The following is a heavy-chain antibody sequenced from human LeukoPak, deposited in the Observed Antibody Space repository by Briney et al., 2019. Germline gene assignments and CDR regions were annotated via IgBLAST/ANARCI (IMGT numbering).Heavy chain of an antibody. CDR2: IYYSGST. J-gene: IGHJ3*02. D-gene: IGHD3-10*01. CDR3: ARGSGTLDI. CDR1: GGSISSYY. Sequence: SETLSLTCTVSGGSISSYYWSWIRQPPGKGLEWIGYIYYSGSTNYNPSLKSRVTMSVDTTKTQFSLNLSSVTAADTAVYYCARGSGTLDIWGQGTMVTVSS. V-gene: IGHV4-59*12.